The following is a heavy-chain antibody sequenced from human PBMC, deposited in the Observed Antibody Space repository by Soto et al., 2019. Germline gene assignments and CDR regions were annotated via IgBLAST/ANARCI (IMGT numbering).Heavy chain of an antibody. J-gene: IGHJ3*02. CDR3: AIDGQSPAPYAFDM. CDR1: GFTFSSHA. Sequence: QVQLVESGGGVVQPGMSLRLSCATSGFTFSSHAIHWVRQAPGKGLEWVAQIWSDGSNKYYADSMRGRFTISRDFSNNMAFLQMDSLRAEDTAVYDCAIDGQSPAPYAFDMWGQGTLVIVSS. CDR2: IWSDGSNK. V-gene: IGHV3-33*01.